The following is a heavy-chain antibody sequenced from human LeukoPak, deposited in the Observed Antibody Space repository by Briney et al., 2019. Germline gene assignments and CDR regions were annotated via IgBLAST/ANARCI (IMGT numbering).Heavy chain of an antibody. D-gene: IGHD6-19*01. Sequence: PSETLSLTCAVSGHSISSGYYWGWIRQPPGKGLEWLGSIYHSGSTYYNPSLKSRVTISVDTSKNQFSLKLSSVTAADTAVYYCARRDSSGCNDYWGQGTLVTVSS. CDR1: GHSISSGYY. CDR3: ARRDSSGCNDY. CDR2: IYHSGST. J-gene: IGHJ4*02. V-gene: IGHV4-38-2*01.